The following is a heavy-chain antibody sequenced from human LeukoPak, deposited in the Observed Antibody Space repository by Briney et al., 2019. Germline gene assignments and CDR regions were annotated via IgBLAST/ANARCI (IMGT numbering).Heavy chain of an antibody. J-gene: IGHJ3*01. CDR3: SAGEGYYDSSDYYSAWAFNV. Sequence: GGSLRLSCAAAGFTFSDYYMSWIRQAPGKGLEWVSYISNSGNTIYYADSVKGRFTISRDNAKNSLYLQMNSLRAEDTAVYYCSAGEGYYDSSDYYSAWAFNVWGQGTMVTVSS. D-gene: IGHD3-22*01. CDR1: GFTFSDYY. CDR2: ISNSGNTI. V-gene: IGHV3-11*04.